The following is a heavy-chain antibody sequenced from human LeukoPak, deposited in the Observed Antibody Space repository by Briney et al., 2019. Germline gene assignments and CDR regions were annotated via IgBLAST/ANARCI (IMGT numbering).Heavy chain of an antibody. CDR2: IYAMVGT. D-gene: IGHD3-10*01. CDR1: GGSISSYY. CDR3: AREVTSPLDAFDI. J-gene: IGHJ3*02. Sequence: SETLSLTCTVSGGSISSYYWSWIRQPAGKGLEWIGRIYAMVGTNYNPSLKSRVTMSVATTKDQFSLKLRSVTAANTAVYYCAREVTSPLDAFDIWGQGTMVTVSS. V-gene: IGHV4-4*07.